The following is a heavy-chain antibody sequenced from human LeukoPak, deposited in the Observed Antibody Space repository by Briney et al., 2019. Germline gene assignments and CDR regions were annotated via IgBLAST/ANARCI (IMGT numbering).Heavy chain of an antibody. J-gene: IGHJ1*01. CDR3: ARDALRFSFVSSSYQPTFQH. V-gene: IGHV3-21*01. CDR1: GFTFSSYS. Sequence: GGSLRLSCAASGFTFSSYSMNWVRQAPGKGLEWVSSISSSSSYIYYADSVKGRLTISRDNAKNSLYLQMNSLRAEDTAVYHCARDALRFSFVSSSYQPTFQHWGQGTLVTVSS. D-gene: IGHD6-13*01. CDR2: ISSSSSYI.